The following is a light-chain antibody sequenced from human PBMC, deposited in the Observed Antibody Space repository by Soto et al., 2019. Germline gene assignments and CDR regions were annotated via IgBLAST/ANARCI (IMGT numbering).Light chain of an antibody. CDR1: QSVSRN. Sequence: EIVLTQSPATMSLSPGERATLSCRTSQSVSRNLAWYQQKPGQAPRLLLYDASQRATGIAARFSGSGSGTDFTLTISRLEPEDFALYYCQHRSNWPAFGGGTKVDIK. J-gene: IGKJ4*01. CDR3: QHRSNWPA. CDR2: DAS. V-gene: IGKV3-11*01.